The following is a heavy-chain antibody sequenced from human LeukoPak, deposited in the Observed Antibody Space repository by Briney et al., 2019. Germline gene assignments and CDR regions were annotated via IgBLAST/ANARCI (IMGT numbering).Heavy chain of an antibody. Sequence: ALLKVSCKASGYVLIKHGIAWGRQATGQGLEYMGWISAYNGNTDYAQKFQGRVTMTTDTATSTAYLELTTLRSDDTAVYYCARWGPSPSDYWGQGTLVTVSS. D-gene: IGHD3-16*01. CDR3: ARWGPSPSDY. V-gene: IGHV1-18*01. CDR1: GYVLIKHG. CDR2: ISAYNGNT. J-gene: IGHJ4*02.